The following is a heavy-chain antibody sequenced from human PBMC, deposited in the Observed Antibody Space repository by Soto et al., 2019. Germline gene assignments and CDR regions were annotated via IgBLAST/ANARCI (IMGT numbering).Heavy chain of an antibody. CDR3: ARGITMVRGVIMSHYGKDV. J-gene: IGHJ6*02. CDR1: GGSISRGGYY. D-gene: IGHD3-10*01. Sequence: SETLSLTCTVSGGSISRGGYYWSWIRQHPGKGLEWIGYIYYSGSTYYTPSLKSRVPISVDTSKNQFSLKLSSVTAADTAVYYCARGITMVRGVIMSHYGKDVCGRGTTVNGSS. CDR2: IYYSGST. V-gene: IGHV4-31*03.